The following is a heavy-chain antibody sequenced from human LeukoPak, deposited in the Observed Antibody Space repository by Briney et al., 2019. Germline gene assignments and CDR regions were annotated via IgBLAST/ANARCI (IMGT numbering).Heavy chain of an antibody. J-gene: IGHJ5*02. CDR3: ARHHAGGLNNWFDP. CDR2: IYYSGIT. V-gene: IGHV4-39*01. D-gene: IGHD2-15*01. CDR1: GGSINSSSYY. Sequence: SETLSLTCTVSGGSINSSSYYWAWIRQPPGKGLEWIASIYYSGITYYNPSLKSRVTISVDTSKNQLSLKLSSVTAADTAVYYYARHHAGGLNNWFDPWGQGTLVTVSS.